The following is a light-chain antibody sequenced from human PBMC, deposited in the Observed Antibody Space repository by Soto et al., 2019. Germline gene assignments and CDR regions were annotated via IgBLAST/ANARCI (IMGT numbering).Light chain of an antibody. V-gene: IGLV1-44*01. J-gene: IGLJ1*01. CDR2: TNY. CDR1: SSNIGTNP. CDR3: AAWDDSLNGHV. Sequence: QSVLTQPPSASGTPGQRVTISCSGSSSNIGTNPVNWYPQLPGTAPKLLIYTNYQRPSGVPDRFSGSKSGTSASLAISGLQSEDEADYYCAAWDDSLNGHVFGTGTKLTVL.